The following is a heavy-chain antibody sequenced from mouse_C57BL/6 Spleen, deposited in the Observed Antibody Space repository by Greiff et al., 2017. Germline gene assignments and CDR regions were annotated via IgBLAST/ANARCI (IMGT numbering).Heavy chain of an antibody. CDR3: TREDNNGNYPSYWYFDV. V-gene: IGHV5-9-1*02. CDR1: GFTFSSYA. J-gene: IGHJ1*03. CDR2: ISSGGDYI. D-gene: IGHD2-1*01. Sequence: EVKLVESGEGLVKPGGSLKLSCAASGFTFSSYAMSWVRQTPEKRLEWVAYISSGGDYIYYADTVKGRFTISRDNARNTLYLQMSSLKSEDTAMYYCTREDNNGNYPSYWYFDVWGTGTTVTVSS.